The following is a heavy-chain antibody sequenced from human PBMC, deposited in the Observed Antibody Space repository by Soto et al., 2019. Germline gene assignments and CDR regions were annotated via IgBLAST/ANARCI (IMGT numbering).Heavy chain of an antibody. CDR3: AKDLEAHDYGDYGAFDY. D-gene: IGHD4-17*01. CDR1: GFTFSSYA. Sequence: GGSLRLSCAASGFTFSSYAMSWVRQAPGKGLEWVSAISGSGGSTYYADSVKGRFTISRDNSKNTLYLQMNSLRAEDTAVYYCAKDLEAHDYGDYGAFDYWGQGTLVTVSS. CDR2: ISGSGGST. J-gene: IGHJ4*02. V-gene: IGHV3-23*01.